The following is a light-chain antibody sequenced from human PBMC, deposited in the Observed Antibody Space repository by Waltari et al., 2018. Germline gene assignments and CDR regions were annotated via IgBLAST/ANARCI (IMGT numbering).Light chain of an antibody. CDR1: TSAVAGNNY. V-gene: IGLV2-14*03. CDR2: DVS. CDR3: SLYTSSSTLYV. J-gene: IGLJ1*01. Sequence: QSALTQPASVSGSPGQSITISCTGATSAVAGNNYASSYQHHPGKAPKLMIYDVSNRPSGISYRFSGSKSGNTASLTISGLQAEDEADYYCSLYTSSSTLYVFGTGTKVTVL.